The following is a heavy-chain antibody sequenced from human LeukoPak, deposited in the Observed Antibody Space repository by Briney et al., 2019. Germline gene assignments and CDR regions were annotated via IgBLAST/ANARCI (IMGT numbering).Heavy chain of an antibody. CDR1: GGSISSRNW. V-gene: IGHV4-4*02. CDR3: AREADGGKGPNLDY. J-gene: IGHJ4*02. Sequence: SQTLSLTCAVSGGSISSRNWWHWVRQPPGKGLEWIGEIYHSGSTNYNPSLKSRVTISVDESKNQFSLKLSSVTAADTAVYYCAREADGGKGPNLDYWGQGTLVTVSS. CDR2: IYHSGST. D-gene: IGHD4-23*01.